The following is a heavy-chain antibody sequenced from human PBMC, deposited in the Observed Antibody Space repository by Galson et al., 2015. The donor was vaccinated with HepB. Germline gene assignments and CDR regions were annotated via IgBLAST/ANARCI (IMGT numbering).Heavy chain of an antibody. CDR1: GFTFSSYA. D-gene: IGHD6-13*01. CDR3: ARGPAAAGMGFDP. CDR2: ISYDGSNK. V-gene: IGHV3-30-3*01. J-gene: IGHJ5*02. Sequence: SLRLSCAASGFTFSSYAMHWVRQAPGKGLEWVAVISYDGSNKYYADSVKGRFTISRDNSKNTLYLQMNSLRAEDTAVYYCARGPAAAGMGFDPWGQGTPVTVSS.